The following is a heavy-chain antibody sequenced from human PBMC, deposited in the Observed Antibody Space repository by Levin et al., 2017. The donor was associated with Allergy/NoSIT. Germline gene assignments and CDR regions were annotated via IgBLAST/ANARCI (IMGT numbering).Heavy chain of an antibody. D-gene: IGHD3-10*01. Sequence: GGSLRLSCAASGFTFSSYAMHWVRQAPGKGLEWVAVISYDGSNKYYADSVKGRFTISRDNSKNTLYLQMNSLRAEDTAVYYCARAGGPDYYGSGGVAFDSWGQGTMVTVSS. CDR2: ISYDGSNK. CDR1: GFTFSSYA. CDR3: ARAGGPDYYGSGGVAFDS. J-gene: IGHJ3*02. V-gene: IGHV3-30-3*01.